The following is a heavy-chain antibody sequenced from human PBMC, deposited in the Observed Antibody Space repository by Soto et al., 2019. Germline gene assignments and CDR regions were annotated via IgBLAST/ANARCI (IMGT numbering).Heavy chain of an antibody. D-gene: IGHD3-16*02. V-gene: IGHV1-3*01. CDR1: GYSFTTYA. CDR3: TRSAVRPSGGXIGPFDY. Sequence: ASVKVSCKASGYSFTTYAMHWVRQAPGQRLEWMGWINAGNGNTKYSQKLQGRVTITRDTSASTAYMELSSLRSEDTAVYYCTRSAVRPSGGXIGPFDYWGQGTLVTVSS. J-gene: IGHJ4*02. CDR2: INAGNGNT.